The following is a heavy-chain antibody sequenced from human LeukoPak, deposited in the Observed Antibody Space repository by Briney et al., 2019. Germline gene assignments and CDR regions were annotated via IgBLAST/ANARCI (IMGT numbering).Heavy chain of an antibody. Sequence: PSETLSLTCAVYGGSFSAYYWSWIRQPPGKGLEWIGEINHSGSTNYNPSLKRRVTISVDTSKNQFSLKLSSVIAADTAVYYCARYSRGVGAASDYWGQGTLVTVSS. CDR1: GGSFSAYY. J-gene: IGHJ4*02. V-gene: IGHV4-34*01. CDR3: ARYSRGVGAASDY. D-gene: IGHD2-15*01. CDR2: INHSGST.